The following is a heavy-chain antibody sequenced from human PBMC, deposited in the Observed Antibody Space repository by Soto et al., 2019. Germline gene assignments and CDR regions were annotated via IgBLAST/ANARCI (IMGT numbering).Heavy chain of an antibody. D-gene: IGHD5-12*01. CDR2: INAGNGNT. J-gene: IGHJ4*02. V-gene: IGHV1-3*01. CDR3: ARSRGYSGYDFPYYFDY. CDR1: GYTFTSYA. Sequence: ASVKVSCKASGYTFTSYAMHWVRQAPGQRLEWMGWINAGNGNTKYSQKFQGRVTITRDTSASTAYMELSSLRSEDTAVYYCARSRGYSGYDFPYYFDYWGQGTLVTVSS.